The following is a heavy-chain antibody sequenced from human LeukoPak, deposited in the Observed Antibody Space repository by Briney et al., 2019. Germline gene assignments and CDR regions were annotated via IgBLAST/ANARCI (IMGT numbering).Heavy chain of an antibody. CDR1: GYTFTDYY. CDR2: IHPSSGGT. V-gene: IGHV1-2*02. D-gene: IGHD3-10*01. Sequence: ASVKVSCKASGYTFTDYYIHWVRQAPGHGLEWMGWIHPSSGGTAYAQEFQGRVTMTRDSSISTAYMELSRLSSDDTAVYYCAREVGSGNAFDIWGQGTMVTVSS. J-gene: IGHJ3*02. CDR3: AREVGSGNAFDI.